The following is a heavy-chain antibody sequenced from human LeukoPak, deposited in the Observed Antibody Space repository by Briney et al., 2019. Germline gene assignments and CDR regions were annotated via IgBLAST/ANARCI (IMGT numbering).Heavy chain of an antibody. CDR3: ARFHSAYDFEGFDY. CDR2: ISGSGGST. D-gene: IGHD5-12*01. CDR1: GFTFNTYA. Sequence: GGSLRLSCAASGFTFNTYAMSWVRQAPGKGLEWVSSISGSGGSTFYADSVKGRFTISRDNSKNTLYLQMNSLRAEDTAVYYCARFHSAYDFEGFDYWGQGTLVTVSS. J-gene: IGHJ4*02. V-gene: IGHV3-23*01.